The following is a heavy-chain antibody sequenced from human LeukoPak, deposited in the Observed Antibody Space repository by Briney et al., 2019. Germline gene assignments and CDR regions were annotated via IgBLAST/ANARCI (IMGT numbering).Heavy chain of an antibody. CDR3: AKDIGGPLADAFDI. J-gene: IGHJ3*02. CDR2: ISWDGDSI. D-gene: IGHD2-15*01. CDR1: GFTFPDYA. V-gene: IGHV3-9*03. Sequence: QPGRSLRLSCAASGFTFPDYAMHWVRQAPGKGLEWVSGISWDGDSIGYADSVKGRFSISRDNAKNSLYLQMNSLRAEDVALYYCAKDIGGPLADAFDIWGQGTMVTVSS.